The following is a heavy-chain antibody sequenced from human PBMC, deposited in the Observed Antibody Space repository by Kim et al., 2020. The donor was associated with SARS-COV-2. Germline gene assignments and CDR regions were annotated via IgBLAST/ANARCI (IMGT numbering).Heavy chain of an antibody. J-gene: IGHJ4*01. D-gene: IGHD2-2*01. Sequence: GGSLRLSCADSGFTFGDDYMHWVRQAPGKGLEWVSGIGGNSDSIAYADSVKGRFTISRDNAKNSLYLQINSLRPEDTALYYCAKRHCSRTTCYYYFDYWG. CDR1: GFTFGDDY. CDR3: AKRHCSRTTCYYYFDY. CDR2: IGGNSDSI. V-gene: IGHV3-9*01.